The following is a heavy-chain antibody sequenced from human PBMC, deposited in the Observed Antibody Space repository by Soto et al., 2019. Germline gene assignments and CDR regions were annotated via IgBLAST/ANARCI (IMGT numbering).Heavy chain of an antibody. CDR3: AKVTSYYYYYGMDV. Sequence: GVSLTLSCAASGFTFSRYAMSWVRQAPGKGLEWVSAISGSGAGTYYADSVKGRFTISRDNSKNTLYLQMNSLRAEDTAVYYCAKVTSYYYYYGMDVWGQGTTVTVSS. V-gene: IGHV3-23*01. CDR1: GFTFSRYA. J-gene: IGHJ6*02. CDR2: ISGSGAGT. D-gene: IGHD2-21*02.